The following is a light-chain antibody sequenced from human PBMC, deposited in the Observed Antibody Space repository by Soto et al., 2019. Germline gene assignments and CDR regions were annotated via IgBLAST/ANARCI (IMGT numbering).Light chain of an antibody. CDR1: QTISSW. CDR2: KAS. Sequence: DIQMTQSPSTLSGSVGDRVTITCRASQTISSWLAWYQQKPGKAPKLLIYKASTLKSGVPSRFSGSGSGTEFTLTISSLQPDDFATYSCQQYNSYSEAFGQGTKVEL. V-gene: IGKV1-5*03. CDR3: QQYNSYSEA. J-gene: IGKJ1*01.